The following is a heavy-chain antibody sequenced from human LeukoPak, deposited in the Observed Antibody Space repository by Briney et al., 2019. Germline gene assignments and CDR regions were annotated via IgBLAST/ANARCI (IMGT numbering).Heavy chain of an antibody. J-gene: IGHJ4*02. V-gene: IGHV3-9*01. D-gene: IGHD3-22*01. CDR1: GFTFDDYA. CDR3: AKDYYYDSSGYPVYFDY. Sequence: GGSLRLSCAASGFTFDDYAMHWVRQAPGKGLEWVSGISWNSGSIGYADSEKGRFTISRDNAKNSLYLQMNSLRAEDTALYYCAKDYYYDSSGYPVYFDYWGQGTLVTVSS. CDR2: ISWNSGSI.